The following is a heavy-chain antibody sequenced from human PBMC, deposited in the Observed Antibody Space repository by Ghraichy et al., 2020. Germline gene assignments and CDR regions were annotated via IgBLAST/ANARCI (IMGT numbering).Heavy chain of an antibody. CDR2: IGSSSNYI. J-gene: IGHJ4*02. V-gene: IGHV3-21*01. CDR1: GFIFSNYN. CDR3: ARDVRQHNPMTTRRYFDY. Sequence: RGSLRLSCAASGFIFSNYNMNWVRQAPGKGLEWVSSIGSSSNYINYADSMKGRFTISRDNAENSLYLQMNSLRAEDTAVYYCARDVRQHNPMTTRRYFDYWGQGTLVTVSS. D-gene: IGHD3-10*02.